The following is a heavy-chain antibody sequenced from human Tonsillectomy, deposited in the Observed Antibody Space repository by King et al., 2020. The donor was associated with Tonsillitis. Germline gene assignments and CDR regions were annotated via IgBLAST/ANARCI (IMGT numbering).Heavy chain of an antibody. CDR1: ENTFTDYY. J-gene: IGHJ4*02. CDR3: TRGRKTGTLGL. Sequence: QLVQSGAEVKKPGSSLKVSCKASENTFTDYYIYWVRQAPGQGLEWMGWINFKSAGRNYAQKFEGRVTMTRDTSISTVYMELSRLRSDDTAVYYCTRGRKTGTLGLWGQGTLVTVSS. D-gene: IGHD3-9*01. CDR2: INFKSAGR. V-gene: IGHV1-2*02.